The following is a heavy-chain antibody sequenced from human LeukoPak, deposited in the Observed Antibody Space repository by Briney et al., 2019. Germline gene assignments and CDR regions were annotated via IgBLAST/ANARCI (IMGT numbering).Heavy chain of an antibody. D-gene: IGHD6-13*01. CDR2: IIPILGIA. CDR3: ARDSGYSSSWYGTFDY. V-gene: IGHV1-69*04. Sequence: SSVKVSCKASGGTFSSYAISWVRQAPGQGLEWMGRIIPILGIANYAQKFQGRVTITADKSTSTAYMELSSLRSEDTAVYYCARDSGYSSSWYGTFDYWGQGTLVTVSS. J-gene: IGHJ4*02. CDR1: GGTFSSYA.